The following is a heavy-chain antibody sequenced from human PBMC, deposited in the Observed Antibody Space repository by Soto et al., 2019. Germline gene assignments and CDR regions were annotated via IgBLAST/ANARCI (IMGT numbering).Heavy chain of an antibody. Sequence: GESLKISCKGSGYSFTIYCIGWVLQMPGKGLEWMGIIYPGDSDTRYSPSFQGQVTISADKSISTAYLQWSSLKASDTAMYYCARRGLPRAFDIWGQGTMVTVSS. J-gene: IGHJ3*02. CDR3: ARRGLPRAFDI. CDR1: GYSFTIYC. D-gene: IGHD3-10*01. V-gene: IGHV5-51*01. CDR2: IYPGDSDT.